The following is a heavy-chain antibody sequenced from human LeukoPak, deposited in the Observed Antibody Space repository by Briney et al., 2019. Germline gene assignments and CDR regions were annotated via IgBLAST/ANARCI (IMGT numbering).Heavy chain of an antibody. CDR1: GFTFSRYA. CDR3: ARGKASGYSYGRYFDY. J-gene: IGHJ4*02. Sequence: GGSLRLSCAASGFTFSRYAMTWVRQAPGKGLEWVANIKQDGSEKYYVDSVKGRFTISRDNAKNSLYLQMNSLRAEDTAVYYCARGKASGYSYGRYFDYWGQGTLVTVSS. CDR2: IKQDGSEK. V-gene: IGHV3-7*01. D-gene: IGHD5-18*01.